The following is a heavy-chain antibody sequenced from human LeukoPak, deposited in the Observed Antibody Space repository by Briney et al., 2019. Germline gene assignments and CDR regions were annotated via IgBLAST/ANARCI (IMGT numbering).Heavy chain of an antibody. CDR1: GFTFSGYG. D-gene: IGHD2-21*02. J-gene: IGHJ4*02. CDR2: IKTDGSIT. CDR3: ARDGDAPMTDFDY. V-gene: IGHV3-74*01. Sequence: GRSLRLSCAASGFTFSGYGMHWVRQDPGKGLAWVSCIKTDGSITAYAGSVKGRFTISRDNAKNTLYLQMNSLRADDTAVYYCARDGDAPMTDFDYWGQGTLVTVSS.